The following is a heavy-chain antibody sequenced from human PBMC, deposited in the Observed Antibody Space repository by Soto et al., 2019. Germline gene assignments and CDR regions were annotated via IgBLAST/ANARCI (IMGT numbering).Heavy chain of an antibody. Sequence: QVQLVESGGGVAQPGTSLRLSCRGSGFTFSHYGMHWVRRAPGKGLEWVAVVWYDGDKKNYADSVNGRFTISRDNAKNTLYLQMNSLRVDDTAVYYCVTGSSWFPFDSGGQGTLVTVSS. CDR1: GFTFSHYG. J-gene: IGHJ4*02. CDR2: VWYDGDKK. D-gene: IGHD6-19*01. V-gene: IGHV3-33*01. CDR3: VTGSSWFPFDS.